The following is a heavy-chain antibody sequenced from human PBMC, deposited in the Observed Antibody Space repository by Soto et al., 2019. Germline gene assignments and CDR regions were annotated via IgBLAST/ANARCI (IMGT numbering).Heavy chain of an antibody. J-gene: IGHJ6*04. CDR2: IYYSGST. Sequence: SETLSLTCFVSGGSISSYYWSWIRQPPGKGLEWIGYIYYSGSTNYNPSLKSRVTISVDTSKNQFSLKLSSVTAEDTAVYYCARASEIVYGMDVWGKGTTVTVSS. D-gene: IGHD1-26*01. CDR1: GGSISSYY. V-gene: IGHV4-59*01. CDR3: ARASEIVYGMDV.